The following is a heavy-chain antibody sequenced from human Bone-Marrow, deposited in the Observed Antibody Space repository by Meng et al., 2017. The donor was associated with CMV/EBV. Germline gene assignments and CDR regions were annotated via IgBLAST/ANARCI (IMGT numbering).Heavy chain of an antibody. CDR3: AREGYDSGDYIAGDY. Sequence: SGFTFSTYSLNWVRQASGKGLEWVSYISRGGNTIYYTDSVKGRFAISRDNAKNSLYLQMNSLRAEDTAVYYCAREGYDSGDYIAGDYWGQGTLVTVSS. J-gene: IGHJ4*02. CDR1: GFTFSTYS. CDR2: ISRGGNTI. V-gene: IGHV3-48*04. D-gene: IGHD3-22*01.